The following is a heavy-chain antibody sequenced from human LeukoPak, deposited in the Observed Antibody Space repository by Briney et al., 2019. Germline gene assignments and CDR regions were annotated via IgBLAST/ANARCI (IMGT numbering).Heavy chain of an antibody. D-gene: IGHD6-13*01. CDR2: INPNSGGT. V-gene: IGHV1-2*02. Sequence: ASVKVSCKGSGYTFTGYYMHWVRQAPGQGLEWMGWINPNSGGTNYAQKFQGRVTMTRDTSISTAYMELSRLRSDDTAVYYCARAAAGTMGSGMDVWGQGTTVTVSS. J-gene: IGHJ6*02. CDR1: GYTFTGYY. CDR3: ARAAAGTMGSGMDV.